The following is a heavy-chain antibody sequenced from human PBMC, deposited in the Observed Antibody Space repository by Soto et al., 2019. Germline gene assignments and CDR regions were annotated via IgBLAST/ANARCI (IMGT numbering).Heavy chain of an antibody. J-gene: IGHJ6*02. CDR1: GFTLSSYW. V-gene: IGHV3-7*05. CDR3: AREYGSSYSPRYYGMDV. Sequence: EVQLVESGGGLVQPGGSLRLSCAASGFTLSSYWMSWVRQAPGKGLEWVANIKQDGSEKYYVDSVKGRFTISRDTAKSSLYLQLNSLRAEDTAVYYFAREYGSSYSPRYYGMDVWGQGTTVTVS. D-gene: IGHD6-13*01. CDR2: IKQDGSEK.